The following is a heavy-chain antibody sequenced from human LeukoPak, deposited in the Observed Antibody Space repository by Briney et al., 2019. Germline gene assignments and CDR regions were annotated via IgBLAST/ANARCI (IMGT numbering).Heavy chain of an antibody. CDR2: INPYSGDT. CDR3: ARVETRVIVATVFDY. V-gene: IGHV1-2*02. CDR1: GCNFNGFY. D-gene: IGHD5-12*01. Sequence: GASVKVSCKASGCNFNGFYIQWVRQAPGQGLEWMGWINPYSGDTNYAQKFQGRVTMTRDTSINTAYMELSRLGSDDTAMYFCARVETRVIVATVFDYWGQGTLVTVSS. J-gene: IGHJ4*02.